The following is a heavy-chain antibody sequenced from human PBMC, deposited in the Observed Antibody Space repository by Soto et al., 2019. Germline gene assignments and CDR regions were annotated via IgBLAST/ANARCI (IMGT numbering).Heavy chain of an antibody. V-gene: IGHV3-7*01. CDR3: ARELSYDYIWGSYRYPPYYFDY. D-gene: IGHD3-16*02. J-gene: IGHJ4*02. CDR2: IKQDGSEK. Sequence: GGSLRLSCAASGFTFDDYAMHWVRQAPGKGLEWVANIKQDGSEKYYVDSVKGRFTISRDNAKNSLYLQMNSLRAEDTAVYYCARELSYDYIWGSYRYPPYYFDYWGQGTLVTV. CDR1: GFTFDDYA.